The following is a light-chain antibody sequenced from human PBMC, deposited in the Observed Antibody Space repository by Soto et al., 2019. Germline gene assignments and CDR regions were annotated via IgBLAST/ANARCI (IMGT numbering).Light chain of an antibody. CDR1: QSVSTSS. CDR3: QQYGSSSWT. CDR2: GAS. Sequence: EIVLTQSPGTLSLSPGARATLSCRASQSVSTSSLAWYQQKGGQAPRLLIHGASSRATGIPDRFSGSGSETDFTLTISRLEPEDFAVYYCQQYGSSSWTFGQGTKVDI. V-gene: IGKV3-20*01. J-gene: IGKJ1*01.